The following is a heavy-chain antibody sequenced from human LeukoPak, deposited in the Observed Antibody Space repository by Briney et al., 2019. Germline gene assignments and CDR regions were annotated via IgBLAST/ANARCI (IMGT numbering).Heavy chain of an antibody. Sequence: PGGSLRLSCAASGFTFSNAWMNWVRQAPGKGLEWVGRIKSKTDGGTTDYAAPVRGRFTISRDGSKSTLYLQMNSLKVEDTAVYYCSFGASGTRGVHWGQGTLVTVSS. CDR2: IKSKTDGGTT. D-gene: IGHD1-1*01. J-gene: IGHJ4*02. V-gene: IGHV3-15*07. CDR3: SFGASGTRGVH. CDR1: GFTFSNAW.